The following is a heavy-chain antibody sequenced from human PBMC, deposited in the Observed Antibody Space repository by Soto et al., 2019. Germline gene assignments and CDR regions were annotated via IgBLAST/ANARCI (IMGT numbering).Heavy chain of an antibody. Sequence: EVQLVQSGGGSVEPGRTLRLSCEASGFTFDDYAMHWVRQAPGKGLEWVSGISWYGDTKVYADSVRGRFTISRDNSKNYVYLHMTSLRREDTAMYYCAKDSGRYDFYALAVWGQGTTVTVSS. D-gene: IGHD3-3*01. CDR1: GFTFDDYA. J-gene: IGHJ6*02. CDR2: ISWYGDTK. CDR3: AKDSGRYDFYALAV. V-gene: IGHV3-9*01.